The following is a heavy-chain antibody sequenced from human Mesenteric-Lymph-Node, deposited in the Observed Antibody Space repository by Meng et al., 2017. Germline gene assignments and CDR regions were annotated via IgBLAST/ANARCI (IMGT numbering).Heavy chain of an antibody. D-gene: IGHD5-18*01. Sequence: QVRVQVWGAGVMKPSEALYLTCSVYGGSFRDYYWGWIRRPPWKVLEWIGEINYGGSTNYNPSLKSRVTISVDTSKNQLSMRLSSMTAADTAVYYCARGSRAYSYGWGQGTLVTVSS. CDR3: ARGSRAYSYG. J-gene: IGHJ4*02. CDR1: GGSFRDYY. V-gene: IGHV4-34*01. CDR2: INYGGST.